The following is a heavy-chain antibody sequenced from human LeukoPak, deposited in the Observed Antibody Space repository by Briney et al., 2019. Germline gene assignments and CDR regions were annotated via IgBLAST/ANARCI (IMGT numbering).Heavy chain of an antibody. CDR1: GFTFSSYS. Sequence: PGGSLRLSCAASGFTFSSYSMNWVRQAPGKGLEWVSSISSSGNYIYYADSLQGRFTISRDNARNSLYLQMNSLRAEDTAVYYCARDAYQLPSGRGFDSWGQGTLVTVSS. V-gene: IGHV3-21*04. CDR3: ARDAYQLPSGRGFDS. D-gene: IGHD2-2*01. CDR2: ISSSGNYI. J-gene: IGHJ4*02.